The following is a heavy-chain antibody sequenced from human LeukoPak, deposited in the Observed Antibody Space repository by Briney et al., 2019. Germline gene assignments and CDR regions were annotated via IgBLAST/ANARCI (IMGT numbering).Heavy chain of an antibody. CDR3: AGTTVSYYYYYMDV. J-gene: IGHJ6*03. Sequence: SETLSLTCTVSGGSISSGSYYWSWIRRPAGKGLEWIGRIYTSGSTNYNPSLKSRVTISVDTSKNQFSLKLSSVTAADTAVYYCAGTTVSYYYYYMDVWGKGTTVTVSS. CDR1: GGSISSGSYY. D-gene: IGHD4-17*01. CDR2: IYTSGST. V-gene: IGHV4-61*02.